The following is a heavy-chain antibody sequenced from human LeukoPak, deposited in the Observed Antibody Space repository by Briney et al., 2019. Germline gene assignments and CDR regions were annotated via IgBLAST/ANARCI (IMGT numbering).Heavy chain of an antibody. Sequence: ASVKVSCKASGRTFTSYGISWVRQAPGQGLEWMGWISAYNGNTNYAQKLQGRVTMTTDTSTSTAYMELRSLRSDDTAVYYCAGDQDYYGSGSFYAFDIWGQGTMVTVSS. J-gene: IGHJ3*02. D-gene: IGHD3-10*01. V-gene: IGHV1-18*01. CDR3: AGDQDYYGSGSFYAFDI. CDR1: GRTFTSYG. CDR2: ISAYNGNT.